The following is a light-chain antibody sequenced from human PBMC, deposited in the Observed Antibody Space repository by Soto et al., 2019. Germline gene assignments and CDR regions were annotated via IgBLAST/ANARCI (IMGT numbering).Light chain of an antibody. CDR3: QQANSYPWT. V-gene: IGKV1-12*01. Sequence: DLQMTPSPSSVSASVGDSVTITCRASQGVSDWVAWYQQKPGEAPKLLIYGSSSLLSGVPSRFSGTRSGTDFTLTISSLQPEDFATYYCQQANSYPWTFGQGTTGDI. CDR1: QGVSDW. J-gene: IGKJ1*01. CDR2: GSS.